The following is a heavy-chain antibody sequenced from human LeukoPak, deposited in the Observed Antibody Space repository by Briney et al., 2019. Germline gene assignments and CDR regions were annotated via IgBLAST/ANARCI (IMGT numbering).Heavy chain of an antibody. V-gene: IGHV1-2*02. CDR1: GYTFTGYY. D-gene: IGHD3-22*01. Sequence: ASVKVSRKGSGYTFTGYYMHWVRQAPGQGLEWMGWINPNSGGTNYAQKFQGRVTMTRDTSISTAYMELSRLRSDDTAVYYCAREKERIDSSGYPHDYWGQGTLVTVSS. CDR3: AREKERIDSSGYPHDY. J-gene: IGHJ4*02. CDR2: INPNSGGT.